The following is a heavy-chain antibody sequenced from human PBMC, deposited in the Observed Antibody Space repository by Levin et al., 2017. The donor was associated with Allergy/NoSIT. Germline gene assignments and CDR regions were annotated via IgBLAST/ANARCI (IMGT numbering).Heavy chain of an antibody. J-gene: IGHJ6*02. CDR3: AKDLSAVPAANYYYAMDV. D-gene: IGHD2-2*01. Sequence: GGSLRLFCAASGFTFSNYAMNWVRQAPGKGLEWVSGTSDTGGSTYYADSVKGRFTISRDNSKNTLYLQVNSLRVEDTALYYCAKDLSAVPAANYYYAMDVWGQGTTVTVSS. CDR1: GFTFSNYA. CDR2: TSDTGGST. V-gene: IGHV3-23*01.